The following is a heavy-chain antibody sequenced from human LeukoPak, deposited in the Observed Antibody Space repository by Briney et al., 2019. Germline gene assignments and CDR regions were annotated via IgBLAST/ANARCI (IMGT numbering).Heavy chain of an antibody. Sequence: GGSLRLSCAASGFTFSSYSMNWVRQAPGKGLEWVSYISSSSSTTYYADSVKGRFTISRDNSKNTLYLQMNSLRAEDTAVYYCAKERTARGSYSPFDYWGQGTLVTVSS. J-gene: IGHJ4*02. V-gene: IGHV3-48*01. CDR3: AKERTARGSYSPFDY. D-gene: IGHD1-26*01. CDR2: ISSSSSTT. CDR1: GFTFSSYS.